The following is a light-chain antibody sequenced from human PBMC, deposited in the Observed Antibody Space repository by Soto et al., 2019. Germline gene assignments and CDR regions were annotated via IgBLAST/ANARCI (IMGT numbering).Light chain of an antibody. CDR3: SSYAGSMFYV. J-gene: IGLJ1*01. CDR1: SSDVGGWHF. Sequence: HSVLTQPPSASGSPGQSVTVSCTGTSSDVGGWHFVSWYQQHPGKAPKLMIYEVSKRPSGVPDRFSGSKSGNTASLTVSGLQAEDEADYFCSSYAGSMFYVFGTGTKVTVL. CDR2: EVS. V-gene: IGLV2-8*01.